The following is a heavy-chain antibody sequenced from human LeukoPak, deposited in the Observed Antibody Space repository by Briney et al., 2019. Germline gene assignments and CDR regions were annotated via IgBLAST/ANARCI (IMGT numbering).Heavy chain of an antibody. CDR1: GGTFSSYA. D-gene: IGHD3-9*01. CDR3: ATDILTGYSDY. V-gene: IGHV1-69*05. J-gene: IGHJ4*02. CDR2: IIPIFGTA. Sequence: SVKVSCKASGGTFSSYAISWVRQAPGQGLEWMGRIIPIFGTANYAQKFQGRVTITTDESTSTAYMELSSLRSEDTAVHYCATDILTGYSDYWGQGTLVTVSS.